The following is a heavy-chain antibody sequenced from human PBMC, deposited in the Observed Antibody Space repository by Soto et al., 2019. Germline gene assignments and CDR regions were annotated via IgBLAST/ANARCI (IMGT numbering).Heavy chain of an antibody. CDR3: VKGSTVRRGYFDY. Sequence: QVQLVESGGGVVQPGRSLRLSCAASGFTFSSYGMHWVRQAPGKGLEWVAVISYDGSNKYYADSVKGRFTISRDNSKNTLYLQMNSLRAEDTAVYYCVKGSTVRRGYFDYWGQGTLVTVSS. CDR2: ISYDGSNK. CDR1: GFTFSSYG. D-gene: IGHD4-17*01. J-gene: IGHJ4*02. V-gene: IGHV3-30*18.